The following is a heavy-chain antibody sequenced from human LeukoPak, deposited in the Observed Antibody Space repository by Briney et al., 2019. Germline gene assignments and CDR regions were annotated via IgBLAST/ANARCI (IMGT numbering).Heavy chain of an antibody. D-gene: IGHD3-22*01. CDR1: GFTFSSYA. CDR2: ISGSGGST. V-gene: IGHV3-23*01. CDR3: AKDRSSGYYPDAFDI. J-gene: IGHJ3*02. Sequence: GRSLRLSCAASGFTFSSYAMSWVRQAPGKGLEWVSSISGSGGSTYYADSVKGRITISRDNSKNTLHLQMNSLRAEDTAVYYCAKDRSSGYYPDAFDIWGQGTMVTVSS.